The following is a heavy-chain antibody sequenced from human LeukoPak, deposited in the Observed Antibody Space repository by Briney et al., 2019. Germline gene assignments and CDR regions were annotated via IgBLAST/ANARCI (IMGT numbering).Heavy chain of an antibody. J-gene: IGHJ4*02. CDR2: INPNSGGT. D-gene: IGHD2-2*01. CDR3: ARSPVVVPADLDY. Sequence: GASVKVSCKASGYTFTGYYMHWVRQAPGQGLEWMGWINPNSGGTNYAQKFQDRVTMTRDTSISTAYMELSRLRSDDTAVYYCARSPVVVPADLDYWGQGALVTVSS. CDR1: GYTFTGYY. V-gene: IGHV1-2*02.